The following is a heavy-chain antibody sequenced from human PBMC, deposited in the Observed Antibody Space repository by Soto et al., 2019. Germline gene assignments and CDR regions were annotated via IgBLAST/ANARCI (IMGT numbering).Heavy chain of an antibody. CDR1: GGSIANNNYF. J-gene: IGHJ4*02. V-gene: IGHV4-39*01. Sequence: QLQESGPGLVKTSETLSLTCTVSGGSIANNNYFWGWIRQPPGKGLEWIGSAAYSGGTYKNPSLKSRLTISVDTSKNQFSLKLTSVTAADTAVYYCAKVVVGATSHSDFDSWGQGTLVTVSS. CDR3: AKVVVGATSHSDFDS. CDR2: AAYSGGT. D-gene: IGHD2-15*01.